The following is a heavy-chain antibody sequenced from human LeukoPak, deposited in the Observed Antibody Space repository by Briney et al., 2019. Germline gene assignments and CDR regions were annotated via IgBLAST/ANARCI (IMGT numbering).Heavy chain of an antibody. Sequence: GGSLRLSCAASGFTFSSYSMNWVRQAPGNGLEWVSSISSSSSYIYYADSVKGRFTISRDNAKNSLYLQMNSLRAEDTAVYYCARQSSTSFHAFDIWGQGTMVTVSS. V-gene: IGHV3-21*01. J-gene: IGHJ3*02. CDR2: ISSSSSYI. D-gene: IGHD2-2*01. CDR1: GFTFSSYS. CDR3: ARQSSTSFHAFDI.